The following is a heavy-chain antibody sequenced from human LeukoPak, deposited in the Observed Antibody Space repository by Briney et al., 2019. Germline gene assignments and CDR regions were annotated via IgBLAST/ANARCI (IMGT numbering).Heavy chain of an antibody. CDR3: ARGDNYDILTGYQTPSHLSDY. D-gene: IGHD3-9*01. CDR2: INPNSGDT. Sequence: ASVQVSCKASGYTFTGYYVHWVRQAPGQGLEWMGWINPNSGDTNFAQKFQGRVTMTRDTSISTAYMELSRLRSDDTAVYYCARGDNYDILTGYQTPSHLSDYWGQGTLVTVSS. CDR1: GYTFTGYY. J-gene: IGHJ4*02. V-gene: IGHV1-2*02.